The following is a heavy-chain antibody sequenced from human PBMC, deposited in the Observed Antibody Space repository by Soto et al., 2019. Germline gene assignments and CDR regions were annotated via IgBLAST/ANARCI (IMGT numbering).Heavy chain of an antibody. CDR1: GYTFTYYW. V-gene: IGHV5-51*01. J-gene: IGHJ4*01. CDR3: GRHYGGATPGIDY. CDR2: TYPFDSDT. D-gene: IGHD1-26*01. Sequence: PGESLKISCEGSGYTFTYYWIGWVRQMPGKGLEWMGVTYPFDSDTRYSPSFQGRVTISAVQSTNTAYLELSRLQASDTAIYYCGRHYGGATPGIDYWGQGTLVTVSS.